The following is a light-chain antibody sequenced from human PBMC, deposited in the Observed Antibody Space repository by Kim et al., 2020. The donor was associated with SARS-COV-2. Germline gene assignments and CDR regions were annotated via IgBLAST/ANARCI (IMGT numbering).Light chain of an antibody. CDR3: SSYENNRSWV. V-gene: IGLV2-14*04. J-gene: IGLJ3*02. Sequence: GQSITISCNGTSRDIGGYNYVSWYRQEPGKAPKLMIYDVSKRPSGVSNRLSGSKSGTTASLTISGLQAEDEADYFCSSYENNRSWVFGGGTQLTVL. CDR1: SRDIGGYNY. CDR2: DVS.